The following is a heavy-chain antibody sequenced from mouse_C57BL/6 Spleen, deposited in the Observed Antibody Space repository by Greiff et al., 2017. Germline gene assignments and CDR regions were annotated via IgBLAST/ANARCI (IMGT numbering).Heavy chain of an antibody. CDR2: ISNGGGST. CDR1: GFTFSDYY. CDR3: ARHGEGNAMDY. Sequence: DVKLQESGGGLVQPGGSLKLSCAASGFTFSDYYMYWVRQTPEKRLEWVAYISNGGGSTYYPDTVKGRFTISRDNAKNTLYLQMSRLKSEDTAMYYCARHGEGNAMDYWGQGTSVTVSS. J-gene: IGHJ4*01. V-gene: IGHV5-12*01.